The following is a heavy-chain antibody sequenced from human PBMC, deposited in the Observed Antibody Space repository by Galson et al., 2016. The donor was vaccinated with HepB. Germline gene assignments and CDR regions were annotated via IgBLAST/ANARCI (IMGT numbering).Heavy chain of an antibody. J-gene: IGHJ2*01. Sequence: SETLSLTCTVSGGSVSSGFYYWSWIRQPPGKGLEWIGNIYYTGSTNYNPSLKSRVTISVDTSKNQFSLKLNSVTAADTAVYYCARAARPHWYFDLWGRGTLGTVSS. CDR1: GGSVSSGFYY. CDR2: IYYTGST. D-gene: IGHD6-6*01. V-gene: IGHV4-61*01. CDR3: ARAARPHWYFDL.